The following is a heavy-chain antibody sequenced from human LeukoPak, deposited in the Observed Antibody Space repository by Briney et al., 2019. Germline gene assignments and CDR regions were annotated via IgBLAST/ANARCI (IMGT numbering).Heavy chain of an antibody. CDR1: GGSISSSSYY. D-gene: IGHD3-9*01. CDR3: ARQPRYFDWPWGPLTQNWFDP. V-gene: IGHV4-39*01. Sequence: SETLSLTCTVSGGSISSSSYYWGWIRQPPGKGLEWIGSIYYSGSTYYNPSLKSRVTISVDTSKNQFSLKLSSVTAADTAVYYCARQPRYFDWPWGPLTQNWFDPWGQGTLVTVSS. CDR2: IYYSGST. J-gene: IGHJ5*02.